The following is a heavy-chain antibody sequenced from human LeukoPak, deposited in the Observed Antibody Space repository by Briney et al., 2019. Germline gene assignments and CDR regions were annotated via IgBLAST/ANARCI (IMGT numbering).Heavy chain of an antibody. D-gene: IGHD5-18*01. J-gene: IGHJ4*02. CDR3: AKDTAMVANYFDY. CDR1: GFTFSSYS. Sequence: GGSLRLSCAASGFTFSSYSMNWVRQAPGKGLEWVSGISGSGGSTYYADSVKGRFTISRDNSKNTLYLQMNSLRAEDTAVYYCAKDTAMVANYFDYWGQGTLVTAPS. CDR2: ISGSGGST. V-gene: IGHV3-23*01.